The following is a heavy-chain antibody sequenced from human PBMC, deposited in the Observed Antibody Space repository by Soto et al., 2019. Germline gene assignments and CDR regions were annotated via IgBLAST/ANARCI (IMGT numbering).Heavy chain of an antibody. CDR3: ARRAMEYSGYPEPPFPAWSYYHYMDV. Sequence: SETLSLTCTVSGGSISSGGYYWSWIRQHPGKGLEWIGYIYYSGSTNYNPSLKSRVTISVDTSKNQFSLKLSSVTAADTAVYYCARRAMEYSGYPEPPFPAWSYYHYMDVWGKGTTVTVSS. D-gene: IGHD5-12*01. CDR1: GGSISSGGYY. J-gene: IGHJ6*03. V-gene: IGHV4-61*08. CDR2: IYYSGST.